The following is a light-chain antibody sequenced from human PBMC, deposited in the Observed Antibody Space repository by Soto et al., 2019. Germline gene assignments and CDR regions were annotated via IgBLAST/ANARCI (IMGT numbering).Light chain of an antibody. CDR3: CSYAGRTTWV. Sequence: QSALTQPASVSGSPGQSITISCTGTSSDVGNSNFVSWYQHQPGKAPKLMIYEGTNLSSGVSNRFSGSKAGNTASLTISGLQAEDEADYYCCSYAGRTTWVFGGGTKLTVL. CDR1: SSDVGNSNF. J-gene: IGLJ3*02. CDR2: EGT. V-gene: IGLV2-23*01.